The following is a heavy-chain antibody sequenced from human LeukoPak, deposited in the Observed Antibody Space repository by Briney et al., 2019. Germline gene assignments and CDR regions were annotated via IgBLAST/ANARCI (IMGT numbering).Heavy chain of an antibody. CDR1: GFTFSNYA. CDR3: ARDGSGFFDY. Sequence: GGSLRLSCAASGFTFSNYAMYWVRQAPGKGLEWVAVISYDENNKYYTDSVKGRFTISRDNSKNTLYLQMNSLRAEDTAVYYCARDGSGFFDYWGQGTLVTVSS. V-gene: IGHV3-30-3*01. D-gene: IGHD6-19*01. J-gene: IGHJ4*02. CDR2: ISYDENNK.